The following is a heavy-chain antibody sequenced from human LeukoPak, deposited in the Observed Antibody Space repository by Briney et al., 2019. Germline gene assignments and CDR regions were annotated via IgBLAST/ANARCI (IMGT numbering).Heavy chain of an antibody. CDR3: AREGSDYYGSGSYYNHFDY. CDR1: GYTFTSYG. CDR2: ISAYNGNT. V-gene: IGHV1-18*04. Sequence: GASVKVSCKASGYTFTSYGTSWVRQAPGQGLEWMGRISAYNGNTNYAQKLQGRVTMTTDTSTSTAYMELRSLRSDDTAVYYCAREGSDYYGSGSYYNHFDYWGQGTLVTVSS. D-gene: IGHD3-10*01. J-gene: IGHJ4*02.